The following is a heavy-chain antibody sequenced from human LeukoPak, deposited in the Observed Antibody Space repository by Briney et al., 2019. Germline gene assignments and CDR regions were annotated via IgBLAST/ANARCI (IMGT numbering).Heavy chain of an antibody. J-gene: IGHJ4*02. CDR3: ARRWFFDY. V-gene: IGHV3-30*04. CDR1: GFTFSSYA. CDR2: ISYDKNDK. Sequence: GRSLRLSCAASGFTFSSYAMHWVRQAPGKGLEWVAVISYDKNDKYYADSVKGRFTISRDNSKNTLYLQMNSLRVEDTAVYYCARRWFFDYWGQGTLVTVSS. D-gene: IGHD4-23*01.